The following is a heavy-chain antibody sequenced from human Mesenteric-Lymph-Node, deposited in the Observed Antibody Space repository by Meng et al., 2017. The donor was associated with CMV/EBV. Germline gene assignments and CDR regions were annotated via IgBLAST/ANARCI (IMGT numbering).Heavy chain of an antibody. D-gene: IGHD2/OR15-2a*01. Sequence: LSLSCAASGFTFSKYAMHWVRQAPGKGLEWVAVITHDGSNKYYGDSVKGRFTISRDNSEKTLYLQMSSLGVDDTAVYYCARDLEGCGICLHFYYYYGMDVWGQGTTVTVSS. CDR2: ITHDGSNK. V-gene: IGHV3-30-3*01. CDR3: ARDLEGCGICLHFYYYYGMDV. CDR1: GFTFSKYA. J-gene: IGHJ6*02.